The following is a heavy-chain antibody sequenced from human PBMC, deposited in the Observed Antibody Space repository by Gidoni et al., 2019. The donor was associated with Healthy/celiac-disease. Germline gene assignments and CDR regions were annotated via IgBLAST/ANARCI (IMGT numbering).Heavy chain of an antibody. Sequence: EVQLVESGGGLVQPGGSLRLSCAASGFTFSSYSMNWVRQAPGKGLEWVSYIRSSSSTIYYADSVKGRFTISRDNAKNSLYLQMNSLRAEDTAVYYCARDPIRSLYYYGMDVWGQGTTVTVSS. D-gene: IGHD2-15*01. J-gene: IGHJ6*02. CDR1: GFTFSSYS. CDR3: ARDPIRSLYYYGMDV. V-gene: IGHV3-48*01. CDR2: IRSSSSTI.